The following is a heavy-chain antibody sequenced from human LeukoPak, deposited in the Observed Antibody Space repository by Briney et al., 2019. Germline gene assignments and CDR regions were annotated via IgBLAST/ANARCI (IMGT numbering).Heavy chain of an antibody. Sequence: HGESLKISCKGSGYSFTSYWISWVRQMPGKGLEWMGRIDPSDSYTNYSPSFQGHVTISADKSISTAYLQWSSLKASDTAMYYCARRSGGWYYFDYWGQGTLVTVSS. CDR1: GYSFTSYW. V-gene: IGHV5-10-1*01. CDR2: IDPSDSYT. D-gene: IGHD6-19*01. J-gene: IGHJ4*02. CDR3: ARRSGGWYYFDY.